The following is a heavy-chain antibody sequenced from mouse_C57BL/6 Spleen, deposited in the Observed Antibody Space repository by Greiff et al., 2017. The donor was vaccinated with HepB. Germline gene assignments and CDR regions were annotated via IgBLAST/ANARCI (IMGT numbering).Heavy chain of an antibody. CDR2: IYPGDGDT. CDR1: GYAFSSSW. V-gene: IGHV1-82*01. J-gene: IGHJ2*01. Sequence: QVQLQQSGPELVKPGASVKISCKASGYAFSSSWMNWVKQRPGKGLEWIGRIYPGDGDTNYNGKFKGKATLTADKSYSTAYMQLSSLTSEDSAVYFCAREGVSYFDYWGQGTTLTVSS. CDR3: AREGVSYFDY.